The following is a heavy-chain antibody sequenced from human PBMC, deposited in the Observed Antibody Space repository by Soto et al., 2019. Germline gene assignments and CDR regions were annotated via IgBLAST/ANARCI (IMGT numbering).Heavy chain of an antibody. CDR1: GFTFSSYS. CDR2: ISSSSSYI. V-gene: IGHV3-21*01. J-gene: IGHJ3*02. D-gene: IGHD2-15*01. CDR3: ARDPHVECPSRPGGSCYHTLGSSDI. Sequence: GGSLRLSCAASGFTFSSYSMNWVRKAPGKGLEWVSSISSSSSYIYYADSVKGRFTISRDNAKNSLYLQMNSLRAEDTAVYYCARDPHVECPSRPGGSCYHTLGSSDIWGQGTMVTVSS.